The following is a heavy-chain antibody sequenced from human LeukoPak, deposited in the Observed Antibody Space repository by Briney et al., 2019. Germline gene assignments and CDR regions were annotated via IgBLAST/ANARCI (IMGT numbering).Heavy chain of an antibody. D-gene: IGHD1-26*01. CDR2: IIPIFGTA. V-gene: IGHV1-69*13. J-gene: IGHJ4*02. Sequence: GASVTLSCKASGGTFSSYAISWVRQAPGQGPECMGGIIPIFGTANYAQKFQGRVTITADESTSTAYLERSSLRSEDTAVYYCARGGATTFSRFDYWGQGTLVTVSS. CDR3: ARGGATTFSRFDY. CDR1: GGTFSSYA.